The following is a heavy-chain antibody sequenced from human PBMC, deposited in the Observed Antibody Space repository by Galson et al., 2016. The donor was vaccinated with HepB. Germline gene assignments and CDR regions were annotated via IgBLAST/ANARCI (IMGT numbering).Heavy chain of an antibody. CDR3: ARHFAGWFDP. V-gene: IGHV4-59*02. CDR2: TSYIRSA. J-gene: IGHJ5*02. D-gene: IGHD3-3*02. CDR1: GASVSDYF. Sequence: SETLSLTCTVSGASVSDYFWSWIRQPPGEGLEWIGYTSYIRSANYNPSLKSRITISVDTSKNQISLRRNSVTAMDTAVYYCARHFAGWFDPWGQGTLVTVSS.